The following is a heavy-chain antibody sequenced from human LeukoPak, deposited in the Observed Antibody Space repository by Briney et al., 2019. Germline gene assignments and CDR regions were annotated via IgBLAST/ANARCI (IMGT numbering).Heavy chain of an antibody. CDR3: ARGETSFAYFDY. CDR2: IYYSGST. Sequence: SETLSLTCTVSGGSISSSSYYWGWIRQPPGKGLEWIGSIYYSGSTYYNPSLKSRVTISVDTSKNQFSLKLSSVTAADTAVYYCARGETSFAYFDYWGQGTLVTVSS. CDR1: GGSISSSSYY. V-gene: IGHV4-39*01. J-gene: IGHJ4*02.